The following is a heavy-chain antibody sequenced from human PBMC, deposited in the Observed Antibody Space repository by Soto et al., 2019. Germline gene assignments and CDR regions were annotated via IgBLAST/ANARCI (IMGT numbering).Heavy chain of an antibody. CDR3: ARDKITGLFDY. V-gene: IGHV4-34*01. CDR1: GGSFSGYY. CDR2: INHSGST. Sequence: QVQLQQWGAGLLKPSETLSLTCAVYGGSFSGYYWTWIRQPPGTGLEWIGEINHSGSTNYNPSLMSRVTISVDTSKNPFSLKLTSLTAADTAVYYCARDKITGLFDYWGQGTLVTVSS. D-gene: IGHD2-8*02. J-gene: IGHJ4*02.